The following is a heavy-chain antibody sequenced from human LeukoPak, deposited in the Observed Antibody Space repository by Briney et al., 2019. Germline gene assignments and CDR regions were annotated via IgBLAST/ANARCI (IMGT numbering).Heavy chain of an antibody. CDR1: GFTFSSYS. CDR2: ISSSSSTI. CDR3: ARDGRGTMGS. D-gene: IGHD1-26*01. Sequence: PGGSLRLPCAASGFTFSSYSMNWVRQAPGKGLEWVSYISSSSSTIYYADSVKGRFTISRDNAKNSLYLQMNSLRAEDTAVYYCARDGRGTMGSWGQGTLVTVSS. V-gene: IGHV3-48*01. J-gene: IGHJ4*02.